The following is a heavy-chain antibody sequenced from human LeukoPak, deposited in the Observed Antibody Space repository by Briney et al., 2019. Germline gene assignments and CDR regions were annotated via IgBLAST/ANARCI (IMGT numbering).Heavy chain of an antibody. CDR3: ARGNLPSDYGLDY. CDR1: GFTFSSYS. D-gene: IGHD4-17*01. CDR2: ISSSSSYI. Sequence: GGSLRLSCAASGFTFSSYSMNWVRQAPGKGLEWVSSISSSSSYIYYADSVKGRFTISRDNAKNSLYLQMNSLRAEDTAVYYCARGNLPSDYGLDYWGQGTLVTVSS. V-gene: IGHV3-21*01. J-gene: IGHJ4*02.